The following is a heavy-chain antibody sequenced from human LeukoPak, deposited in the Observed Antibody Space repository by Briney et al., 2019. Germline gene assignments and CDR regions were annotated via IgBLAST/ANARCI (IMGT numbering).Heavy chain of an antibody. Sequence: PGGSLRLSCAASGFTVSSNYMSWVRQAPGKGLEWVSVIYSGGSTYYADSVKGRFTISRDNSKNTLYLQMNSLRAEDTAVYYCARETENTALFDYWGQGTLVTVSS. J-gene: IGHJ4*02. CDR1: GFTVSSNY. V-gene: IGHV3-53*01. CDR3: ARETENTALFDY. D-gene: IGHD5-18*01. CDR2: IYSGGST.